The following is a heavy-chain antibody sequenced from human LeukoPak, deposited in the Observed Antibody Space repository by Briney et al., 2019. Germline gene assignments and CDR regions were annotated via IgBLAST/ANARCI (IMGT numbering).Heavy chain of an antibody. CDR3: ARANPYDSSVRRWNYFDY. CDR2: ISSSGSTI. D-gene: IGHD3-22*01. J-gene: IGHJ4*02. V-gene: IGHV3-11*01. Sequence: GGSLGLSCAASGFTFSDYYMSWIRQAPGKGLEWVSYISSSGSTIYYADSVKGRFTISRDNAKNSLYLQMNSLRAEDTAVYYCARANPYDSSVRRWNYFDYWGQGTLVTVSS. CDR1: GFTFSDYY.